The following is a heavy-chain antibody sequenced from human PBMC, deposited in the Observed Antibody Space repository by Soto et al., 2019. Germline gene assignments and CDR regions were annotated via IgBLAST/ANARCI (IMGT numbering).Heavy chain of an antibody. V-gene: IGHV4-34*01. CDR2: STHSGRS. Sequence: SETLSLTCAVYGGSFSDFYWSWIRQPPGKGLEWIGESTHSGRSNYNPSLKSRVTISVDTSKNQFSLKLSSVTAADTAVYYCARGTSTGTMPYWGQGTLVTVS. CDR1: GGSFSDFY. J-gene: IGHJ4*02. CDR3: ARGTSTGTMPY. D-gene: IGHD1-1*01.